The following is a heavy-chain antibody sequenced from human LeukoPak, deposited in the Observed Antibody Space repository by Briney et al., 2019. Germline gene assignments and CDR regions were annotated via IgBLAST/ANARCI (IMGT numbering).Heavy chain of an antibody. Sequence: GGSLRLSWAASGFTLSNHWMIWVRQAPGKGLECVANIKQDGIEKYYLDSVKGRFTISRDNAKNSLYLQMNSLRAEDTAVYYCARDRLGYSYGGFDYWGQGTLVTVSS. CDR1: GFTLSNHW. CDR3: ARDRLGYSYGGFDY. J-gene: IGHJ4*02. D-gene: IGHD5-18*01. CDR2: IKQDGIEK. V-gene: IGHV3-7*01.